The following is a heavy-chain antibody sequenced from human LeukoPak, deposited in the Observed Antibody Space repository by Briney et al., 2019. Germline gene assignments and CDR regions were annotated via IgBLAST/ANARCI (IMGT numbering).Heavy chain of an antibody. CDR2: ISYDGSNK. V-gene: IGHV3-30-3*01. CDR3: ARGQVYSSSWYPLDYYFDY. J-gene: IGHJ4*02. Sequence: GGSLRLSCAASGFTFSNYAMHWVRQAPGKGLEWVAVISYDGSNKYYADSVKGRFTISRDNSKNTLYLQMNSLRAEDTAVYYCARGQVYSSSWYPLDYYFDYWGQGTLVTVSS. D-gene: IGHD6-13*01. CDR1: GFTFSNYA.